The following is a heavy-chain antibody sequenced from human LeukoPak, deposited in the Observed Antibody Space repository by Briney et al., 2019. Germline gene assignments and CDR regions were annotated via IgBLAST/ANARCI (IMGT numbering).Heavy chain of an antibody. D-gene: IGHD2-2*02. V-gene: IGHV1-24*01. J-gene: IGHJ3*02. CDR3: ATHTYCSSTSCYMSAFDI. CDR2: FDPEDGET. CDR1: GYTLTELS. Sequence: ASVKVSCKVSGYTLTELSMHWVRQAPGKGLEWMGGFDPEDGETIYAQKFQGRVTMTEDTSTDTASMELSSLRSEDTAVYYCATHTYCSSTSCYMSAFDIWGQGTMVTVSS.